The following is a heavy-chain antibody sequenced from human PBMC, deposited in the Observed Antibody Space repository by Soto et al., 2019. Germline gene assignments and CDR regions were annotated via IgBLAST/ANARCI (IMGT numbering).Heavy chain of an antibody. CDR2: ISASNRNT. CDR3: ARVITIFGVAETNWFDP. Sequence: ASVKVSCKASGYTFTSYGISWVRQAPGQGLEWKGWISASNRNTKYAQKLQGRVTMTTDTSTSTAYMEMRSLRSDDTAVYYCARVITIFGVAETNWFDPWG. CDR1: GYTFTSYG. J-gene: IGHJ5*02. D-gene: IGHD3-3*01. V-gene: IGHV1-18*01.